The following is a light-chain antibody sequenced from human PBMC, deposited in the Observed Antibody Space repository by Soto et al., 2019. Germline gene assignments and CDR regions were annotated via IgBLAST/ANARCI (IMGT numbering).Light chain of an antibody. Sequence: IVLTQSPGTLSLSPGERATLSCRSSETVYDSQLGWYQQKAGQAPRLLIYAISTRAAGIPDRFSGSGSGTDFTLTISRVEPEDVAMYYCQQYGSSRLTVAQGTQVEVK. V-gene: IGKV3-20*01. CDR1: ETVYDSQ. CDR3: QQYGSSRLT. J-gene: IGKJ1*01. CDR2: AIS.